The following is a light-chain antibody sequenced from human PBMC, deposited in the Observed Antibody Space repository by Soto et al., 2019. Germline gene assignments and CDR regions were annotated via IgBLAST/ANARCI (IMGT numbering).Light chain of an antibody. CDR1: SSNVGGYNY. CDR2: GVN. CDR3: CSYAGSFTWL. V-gene: IGLV2-11*01. Sequence: QSALTQPRSVSGSPGQSVTISCTGTSSNVGGYNYISWFQQHPGKAPKLMIYGVNERPSGVPDRFFGSKSDNTASLTISGLQDEDEADYCCCSYAGSFTWLFGGGTKLTVL. J-gene: IGLJ2*01.